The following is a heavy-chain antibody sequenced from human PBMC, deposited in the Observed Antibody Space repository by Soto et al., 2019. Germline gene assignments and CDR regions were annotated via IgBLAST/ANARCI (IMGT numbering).Heavy chain of an antibody. D-gene: IGHD6-6*01. Sequence: SETLSLTCTVSGDSISPNYWSWVRQPPGKGLEWVGYVYYIGSTNYNPSLKSRVTISVDTSKNQFSLNLSSVTAADTAVYYCARHARRMAFFDFWGQGALVTVSS. CDR2: VYYIGST. CDR1: GDSISPNY. V-gene: IGHV4-59*08. CDR3: ARHARRMAFFDF. J-gene: IGHJ4*02.